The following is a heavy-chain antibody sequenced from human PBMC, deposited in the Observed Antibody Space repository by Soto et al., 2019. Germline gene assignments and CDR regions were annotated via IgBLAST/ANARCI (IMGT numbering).Heavy chain of an antibody. D-gene: IGHD1-26*01. Sequence: QAQLVESGGGVAQPGGSLRLSCAASGFTFRDYGIQWVRQSPGRGLVWVAVISNDGSDEYYGDSVKGRFTISRDDSRSTVFLQMDSLRSEATALYYRVKEAYSANYPARYYIDYRGSGTLVTVSS. CDR1: GFTFRDYG. CDR3: VKEAYSANYPARYYIDY. V-gene: IGHV3-30*18. J-gene: IGHJ4*02. CDR2: ISNDGSDE.